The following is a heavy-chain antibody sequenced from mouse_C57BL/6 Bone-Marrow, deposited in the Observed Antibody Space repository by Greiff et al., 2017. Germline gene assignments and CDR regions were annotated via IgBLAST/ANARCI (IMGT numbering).Heavy chain of an antibody. Sequence: EVQLQQSGPELVKPGASVKISCKASGYSFTDYNMNWLKQSKGKSLEWIGVINPNYGTTSYNQKFKGKATLTVDQSSSTAYMQLNSLTSEDSAVYYCASDITTVVATDAMDYWGQGTSVTVSS. CDR3: ASDITTVVATDAMDY. V-gene: IGHV1-39*01. J-gene: IGHJ4*01. D-gene: IGHD1-1*01. CDR2: INPNYGTT. CDR1: GYSFTDYN.